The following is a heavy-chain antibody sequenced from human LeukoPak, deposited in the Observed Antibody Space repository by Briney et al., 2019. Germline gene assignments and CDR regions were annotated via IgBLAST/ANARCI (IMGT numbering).Heavy chain of an antibody. J-gene: IGHJ4*02. D-gene: IGHD3-22*01. CDR3: ARGPSTSSGYYYIGY. CDR2: MNPNSGNT. CDR1: GYTFTSYD. V-gene: IGHV1-8*01. Sequence: ASVKVSCKASGYTFTSYDINWVRQATGQGLEWMGWMNPNSGNTGYAQKFQGRVTMTRNTSISTAYMELSSLRCEDTAVYYCARGPSTSSGYYYIGYWGQGTLVTVSS.